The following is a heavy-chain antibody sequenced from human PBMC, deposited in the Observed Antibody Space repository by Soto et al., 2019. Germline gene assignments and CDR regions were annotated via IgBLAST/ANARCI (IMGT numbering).Heavy chain of an antibody. CDR1: GYPFSTYD. J-gene: IGHJ4*02. Sequence: QVQLVQSGAEVQKPGASVRVSCKASGYPFSTYDISWVRQATGQGLEWLGWMNPNSGNTGYAQKFQGRVTMTRDTSISTAYMEMSNLRSEDTAMYYCARTLSGYYGYWGQGTLVTVSS. V-gene: IGHV1-8*01. CDR2: MNPNSGNT. D-gene: IGHD5-12*01. CDR3: ARTLSGYYGY.